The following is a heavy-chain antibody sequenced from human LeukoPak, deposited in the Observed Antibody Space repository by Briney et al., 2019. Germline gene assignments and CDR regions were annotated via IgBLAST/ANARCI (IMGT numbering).Heavy chain of an antibody. J-gene: IGHJ4*02. CDR1: GFTFSRYA. CDR3: AKGWWLPFDY. Sequence: GGSLRLSCSASGFTFSRYAMHWVRQAPGKGLEYVSAISSNGGSTYYADSVKGRFTISRDNSKNTLYLQMNSLRAEDTAIYYCAKGWWLPFDYWGQGTLVTVSS. CDR2: ISSNGGST. V-gene: IGHV3-64*04. D-gene: IGHD5-12*01.